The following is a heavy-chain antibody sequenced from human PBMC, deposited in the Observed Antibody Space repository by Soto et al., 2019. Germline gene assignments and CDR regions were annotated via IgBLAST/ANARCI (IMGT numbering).Heavy chain of an antibody. CDR1: GGSISSYY. D-gene: IGHD4-17*01. Sequence: SETLSLTCTVSGGSISSYYWSWIRQPPGKGLEWIGYIYYSGSTNYNPSLKSRVTISVDTSKNQFSLKLSSVTAADTAVYYCARGMRDYGDCEGYYYYMDVWGKGTTVTVSS. J-gene: IGHJ6*03. CDR3: ARGMRDYGDCEGYYYYMDV. V-gene: IGHV4-59*01. CDR2: IYYSGST.